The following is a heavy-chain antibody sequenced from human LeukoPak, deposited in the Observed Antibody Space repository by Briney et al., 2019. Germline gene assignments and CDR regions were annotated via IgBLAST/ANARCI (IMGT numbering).Heavy chain of an antibody. CDR3: ARDSKTGYSSGWYYYYYYYGMDV. D-gene: IGHD6-19*01. V-gene: IGHV1-3*01. Sequence: ASVKVSCKASGYTFTSYAMHWVRQAPGQRLEWMGWINAGNGNTKYSQKFQGRVTITRGTSASTAYMELSSLRSEDTAVYYCARDSKTGYSSGWYYYYYYYGMDVWGQGTTVTVSS. J-gene: IGHJ6*02. CDR2: INAGNGNT. CDR1: GYTFTSYA.